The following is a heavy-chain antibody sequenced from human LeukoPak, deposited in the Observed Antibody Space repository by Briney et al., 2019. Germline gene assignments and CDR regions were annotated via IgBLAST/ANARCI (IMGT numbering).Heavy chain of an antibody. V-gene: IGHV1-69*13. J-gene: IGHJ6*02. D-gene: IGHD5-12*01. CDR2: IIPIFGTA. Sequence: GASVKVSCKASGGTFSSYAISWVRPAPGQGLEWMGGIIPIFGTANYAQKFQGRVTITADESTSTAYMELSSLSSEDTAVYYCARDQLKAGGYSGYDPLKGYYYYGMDVWGQGTTVTVSS. CDR3: ARDQLKAGGYSGYDPLKGYYYYGMDV. CDR1: GGTFSSYA.